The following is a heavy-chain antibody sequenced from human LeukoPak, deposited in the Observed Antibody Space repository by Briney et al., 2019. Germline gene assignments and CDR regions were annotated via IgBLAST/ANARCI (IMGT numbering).Heavy chain of an antibody. D-gene: IGHD3-22*01. J-gene: IGHJ3*02. V-gene: IGHV4-4*07. Sequence: KPSETLSLTCTVSGGSISSYYWSWIRQPAGKGLEWIGRIYTSGSTNYNPSLKSRVTMSVDTSKNQFSLKLSSVTAADTAVYYCARDPPITMIGYGAFDIWGQGTMVTVSS. CDR3: ARDPPITMIGYGAFDI. CDR1: GGSISSYY. CDR2: IYTSGST.